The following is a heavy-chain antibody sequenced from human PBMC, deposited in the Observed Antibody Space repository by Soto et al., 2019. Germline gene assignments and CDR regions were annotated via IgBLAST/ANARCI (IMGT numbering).Heavy chain of an antibody. J-gene: IGHJ6*02. CDR3: ARGLYSAHYYYYSMDV. V-gene: IGHV3-74*01. CDR1: GFTFSSYG. CDR2: INSDGIST. Sequence: GGSLRLSCAASGFTFSSYGMHWVRQAPGKGLVWVSRINSDGISTSYADSVKGRFTISRDNAKNALYLQMNSLRAEDTAVYYCARGLYSAHYYYYSMDVWGQGTTVTVSS. D-gene: IGHD1-26*01.